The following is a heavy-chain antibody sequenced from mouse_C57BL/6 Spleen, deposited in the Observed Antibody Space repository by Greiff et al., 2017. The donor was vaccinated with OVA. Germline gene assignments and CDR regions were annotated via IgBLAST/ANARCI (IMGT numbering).Heavy chain of an antibody. CDR1: GYTFTSYW. CDR3: ARSNSSGYGFAY. J-gene: IGHJ3*01. V-gene: IGHV1-55*01. CDR2: IYPGSGST. Sequence: QVQLQQSGAELVKPGASVKMSCKASGYTFTSYWITWVKQRPGQGLEWIGDIYPGSGSTNYNEKFKSKATLTVDTSSSPAYMQLSSLTSEDSAVYYCARSNSSGYGFAYWGQGTLVTVSA. D-gene: IGHD3-2*02.